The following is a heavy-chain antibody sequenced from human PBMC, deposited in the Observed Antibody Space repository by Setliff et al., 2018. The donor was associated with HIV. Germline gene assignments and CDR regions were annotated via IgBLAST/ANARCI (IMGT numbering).Heavy chain of an antibody. CDR2: IYHSGST. CDR3: ARRTAPPSGFYSHYYFDV. CDR1: AGPISSYY. J-gene: IGHJ6*03. Sequence: SETLSLTCTVSAGPISSYYWSWIRQPPGKGLEWIGYIYHSGSTNYNPSLKGRVTISVDTSKDQFSLNLRSVTAADTAVYYCARRTAPPSGFYSHYYFDVWGKGTTVTVSS. V-gene: IGHV4-59*01. D-gene: IGHD6-6*01.